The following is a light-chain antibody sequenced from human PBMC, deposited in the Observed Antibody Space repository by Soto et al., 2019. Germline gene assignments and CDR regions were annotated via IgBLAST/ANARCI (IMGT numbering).Light chain of an antibody. Sequence: DIQMTQSPSLVSASVGDRVAITCRASQGINTWLVWYQQKPGKAPQLLIYSASSLQSGVPSRFSGSGSGTDFTLTISSLQPEDFATYYCQQAHSFPWTFGQGTKVEVK. V-gene: IGKV1-12*02. J-gene: IGKJ1*01. CDR1: QGINTW. CDR2: SAS. CDR3: QQAHSFPWT.